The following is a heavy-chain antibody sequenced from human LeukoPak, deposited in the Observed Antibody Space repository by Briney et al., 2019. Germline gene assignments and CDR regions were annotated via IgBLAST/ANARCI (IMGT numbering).Heavy chain of an antibody. J-gene: IGHJ4*02. D-gene: IGHD4-23*01. Sequence: ASVKVSCKASGYTFTGYYMHWVRQAPGKGLEWMGGFDPEDGETIYAQKFQGRVTMTEDTSTDTAYMELSSLRSEDTAVYYCVGGNFLQREFDYWGQGTLVTVSS. CDR3: VGGNFLQREFDY. CDR1: GYTFTGYY. CDR2: FDPEDGET. V-gene: IGHV1-24*01.